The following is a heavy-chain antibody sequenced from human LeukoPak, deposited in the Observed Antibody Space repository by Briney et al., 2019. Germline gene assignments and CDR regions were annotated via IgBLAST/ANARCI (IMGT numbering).Heavy chain of an antibody. J-gene: IGHJ3*02. CDR3: TREGVYSPDPTSYHRLPFDI. CDR2: IIPTLDVA. V-gene: IGHV1-69*04. CDR1: GDNFSSYV. D-gene: IGHD3-16*02. Sequence: SVKVSCKASGDNFSSYVITWVRQAPGQGLEWMGRIIPTLDVANFAQKFEGRVTITADKFTNTAHLELSSLRSEDTAVYFCTREGVYSPDPTSYHRLPFDIWGKGTVVIVSS.